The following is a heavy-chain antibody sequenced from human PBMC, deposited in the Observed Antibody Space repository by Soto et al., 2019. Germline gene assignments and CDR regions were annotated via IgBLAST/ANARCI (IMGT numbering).Heavy chain of an antibody. CDR3: ARSYTGSYTYLVY. CDR2: INAGNGNT. V-gene: IGHV1-3*01. Sequence: ASVKVSCKASGYTFTNYAMHWVRQAPGQRLEWMGWINAGNGNTKYSQKFQGRVTITRDTSASTAYMELSSLRSEDTAVYYCARSYTGSYTYLVYWGQGTLVTVSS. D-gene: IGHD1-26*01. J-gene: IGHJ4*02. CDR1: GYTFTNYA.